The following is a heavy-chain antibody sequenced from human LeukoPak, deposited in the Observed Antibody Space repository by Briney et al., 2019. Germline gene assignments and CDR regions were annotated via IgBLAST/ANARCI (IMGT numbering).Heavy chain of an antibody. V-gene: IGHV3-23*01. J-gene: IGHJ4*02. CDR3: NVRWGPNSDY. Sequence: GGSLRLSCAASGFIFSSYGMSWVRQAPGKGLEWVSAISGSGGSTYYADSVKGRFTISRDNSKNTLYVQMNSLRAEDTAVYYCNVRWGPNSDYWGQGTLVTVSS. CDR2: ISGSGGST. CDR1: GFIFSSYG. D-gene: IGHD7-27*01.